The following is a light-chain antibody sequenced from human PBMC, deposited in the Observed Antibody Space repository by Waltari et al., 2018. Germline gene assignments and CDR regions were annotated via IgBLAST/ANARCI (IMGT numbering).Light chain of an antibody. V-gene: IGKV4-1*01. CDR1: RSVLYSSNNKNY. Sequence: DIVMTQSPDSLAVSLGRMAPIHGQSSRSVLYSSNNKNYLAWYQQKPGQPPKLLIYWASTRESGVPDRFSGSGSGTDFTLAISSLQAEDVAVYYCQQYYTTPPTFGQGTKVEIK. J-gene: IGKJ1*01. CDR2: WAS. CDR3: QQYYTTPPT.